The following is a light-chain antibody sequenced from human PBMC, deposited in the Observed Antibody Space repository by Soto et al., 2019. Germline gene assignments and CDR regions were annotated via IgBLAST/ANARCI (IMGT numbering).Light chain of an antibody. V-gene: IGKV3-15*01. CDR2: SAS. CDR3: QHYNDWPPTWT. Sequence: EIVMTQSPATLSVSPGERATLSCRASQSVSSKLAWYQQKPGQPPRVLIYSASTRATGIPARFSGSGSGTEFTLTISSLQSKDFAVYYCQHYNDWPPTWTFGQGTRVEIK. J-gene: IGKJ1*01. CDR1: QSVSSK.